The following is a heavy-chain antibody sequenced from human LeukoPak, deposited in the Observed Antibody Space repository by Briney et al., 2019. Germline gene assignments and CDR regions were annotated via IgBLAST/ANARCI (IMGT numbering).Heavy chain of an antibody. V-gene: IGHV4-38-2*01. D-gene: IGHD3-3*01. CDR1: GYSISSGYY. J-gene: IGHJ4*02. CDR3: ARITIFGVVII. CDR2: IYHSGST. Sequence: PSETLSLTCAVSGYSISSGYYWGWIRQPPGKGLEWIGSIYHSGSTYYNPSLKSRVTISVDTYKNQFSLKLSSVTAADTAVYYCARITIFGVVIIWGQGTLVTVSS.